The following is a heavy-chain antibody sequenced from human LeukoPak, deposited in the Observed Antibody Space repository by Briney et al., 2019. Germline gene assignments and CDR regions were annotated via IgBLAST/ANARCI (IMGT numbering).Heavy chain of an antibody. CDR2: ISSSSSTI. Sequence: GGSLRLSCAASGFTFSIYSMNWVRQAPGKGLEWVSYISSSSSTIHYADSVKGRFTISRDNAKNSLYLQMNSLRAEDTAVYYCARLASLSTIAHRGRTWVDPWGQGTLVTVSS. CDR1: GFTFSIYS. V-gene: IGHV3-48*01. CDR3: ARLASLSTIAHRGRTWVDP. D-gene: IGHD4/OR15-4a*01. J-gene: IGHJ5*02.